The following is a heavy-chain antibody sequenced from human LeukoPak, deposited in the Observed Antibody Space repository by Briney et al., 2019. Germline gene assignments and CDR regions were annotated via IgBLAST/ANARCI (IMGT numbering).Heavy chain of an antibody. CDR1: GFTFSSNS. J-gene: IGHJ5*02. CDR3: AKDRASVVPAAVGGFDP. V-gene: IGHV3-23*01. CDR2: ISGSGGST. D-gene: IGHD2-2*01. Sequence: PGGSLRLSCAASGFTFSSNSMNWVRQAPGRGLEWVSAISGSGGSTYYADSVKGRFTISRDNSKNTLYLQMNSLRAEDTAVYYCAKDRASVVPAAVGGFDPWGQGTLVTVSS.